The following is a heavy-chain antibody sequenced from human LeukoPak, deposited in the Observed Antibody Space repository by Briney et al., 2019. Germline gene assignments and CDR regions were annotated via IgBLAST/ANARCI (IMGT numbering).Heavy chain of an antibody. J-gene: IGHJ4*02. V-gene: IGHV4-30-2*01. CDR1: GGSISSGGYS. D-gene: IGHD3-10*01. CDR2: IYHSGST. Sequence: PSETLSLTCAVSGGSISSGGYSWSWIRQPPGEGLEWIGYIYHSGSTYYNPSLKSRVTISVDRSKNQFSLKLSSVTAADTAVYYCASGLMVRGVISDWGQGTLVTVSS. CDR3: ASGLMVRGVISD.